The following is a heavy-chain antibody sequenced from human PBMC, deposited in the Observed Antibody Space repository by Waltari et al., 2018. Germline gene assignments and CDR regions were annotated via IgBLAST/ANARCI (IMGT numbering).Heavy chain of an antibody. CDR1: G. CDR2: ISAYNGNT. CDR3: ARKAAAGTGWFDP. Sequence: GISWVRQAPGQGLEWMGWISAYNGNTNYAQKLQGRVTMTTDTSTSTAYMELRSLRSDDTAVYYCARKAAAGTGWFDPWGQGTLVTVSS. D-gene: IGHD6-13*01. V-gene: IGHV1-18*01. J-gene: IGHJ5*02.